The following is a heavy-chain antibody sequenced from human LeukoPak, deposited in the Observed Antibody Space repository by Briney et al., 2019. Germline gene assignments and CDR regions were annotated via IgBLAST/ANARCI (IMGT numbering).Heavy chain of an antibody. CDR2: IYRSGSA. CDR1: GYSINTGYY. V-gene: IGHV4-38-2*01. D-gene: IGHD3-10*01. CDR3: ARHYLQPGPFDV. Sequence: SETLSLTCAVSGYSINTGYYWGWIRQPPGKGLEWIGSIYRSGSAYYNPPLESRVTVSVDTSKNQFSLRLTSVTAADTAVYFCARHYLQPGPFDVWGQGTLVTVSS. J-gene: IGHJ3*01.